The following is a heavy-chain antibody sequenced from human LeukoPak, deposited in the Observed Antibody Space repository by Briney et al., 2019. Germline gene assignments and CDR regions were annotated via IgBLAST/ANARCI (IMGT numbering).Heavy chain of an antibody. V-gene: IGHV4-39*07. CDR1: GGSISSSSYY. Sequence: SETLSPTCTVSGGSISSSSYYWGWIRHPPGKGLEWIGSIYYSESTYYNPSLKSRVTISVDTSKNQFSLKLSSVTAADTAVYYCSRGKGFGYYYYLDVWGKGTTVTVSS. D-gene: IGHD3-3*01. J-gene: IGHJ6*03. CDR2: IYYSEST. CDR3: SRGKGFGYYYYLDV.